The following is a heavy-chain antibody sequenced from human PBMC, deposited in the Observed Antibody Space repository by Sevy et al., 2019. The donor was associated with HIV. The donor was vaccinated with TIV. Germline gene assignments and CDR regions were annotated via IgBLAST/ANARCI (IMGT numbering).Heavy chain of an antibody. D-gene: IGHD2-21*02. J-gene: IGHJ4*02. CDR3: ARGGGYCGGDCYSIDY. V-gene: IGHV3-33*08. Sequence: GGSLRLSCAASGFPVSSNYMSWVRQAPGKGLEWVALIWYDGTIKYYADSVKGRFTISRDNSKDTLFLQMNSLTPEDTAVYYCARGGGYCGGDCYSIDYWGQGALVTVSS. CDR2: IWYDGTIK. CDR1: GFPVSSNY.